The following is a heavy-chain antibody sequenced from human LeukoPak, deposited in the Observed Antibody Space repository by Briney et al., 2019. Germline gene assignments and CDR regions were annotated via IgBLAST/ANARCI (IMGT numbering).Heavy chain of an antibody. D-gene: IGHD2-15*01. CDR2: IIPIFGTA. J-gene: IGHJ3*02. CDR3: ASPSQVVAAIKGAFDI. V-gene: IGHV1-69*13. Sequence: GASVKVSCKASGGTFSSYAISWVRQAPGQGLEWMGGIIPIFGTANYAQKFQGRVTITVDESTSTAYMELSSLRSEDTAVYYCASPSQVVAAIKGAFDIWGQGTMVTVSS. CDR1: GGTFSSYA.